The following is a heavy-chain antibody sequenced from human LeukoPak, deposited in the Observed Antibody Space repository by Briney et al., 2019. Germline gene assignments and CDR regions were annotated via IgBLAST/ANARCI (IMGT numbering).Heavy chain of an antibody. D-gene: IGHD6-13*01. CDR3: ARVHRSEGIAAAGTGAFGI. V-gene: IGHV1-46*01. CDR2: INPSGGST. Sequence: ASVKVSCKASGYTFTSYYMHWVRQAPGQGLGWMGIINPSGGSTSYAQKFQGRVTMTRDTSTSTVYMELSSLRSEDTAVYYCARVHRSEGIAAAGTGAFGIWGQGTMVTVSS. J-gene: IGHJ3*02. CDR1: GYTFTSYY.